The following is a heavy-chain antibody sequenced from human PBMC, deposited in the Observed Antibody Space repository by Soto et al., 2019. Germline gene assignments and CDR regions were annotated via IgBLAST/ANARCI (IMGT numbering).Heavy chain of an antibody. CDR2: ISYSGST. J-gene: IGHJ6*02. D-gene: IGHD3-3*01. CDR3: ARDQPYYDFWSGYYGGYYYYYGMDV. Sequence: PSETLSLTCTVSGGSISSSYWSWIRQPPGKGLEWIGYISYSGSTNYNPSLKSRVTISVDTSKNQFSLKLSSVTAADTAVYYCARDQPYYDFWSGYYGGYYYYYGMDVWGQGTTVTVSS. V-gene: IGHV4-59*01. CDR1: GGSISSSY.